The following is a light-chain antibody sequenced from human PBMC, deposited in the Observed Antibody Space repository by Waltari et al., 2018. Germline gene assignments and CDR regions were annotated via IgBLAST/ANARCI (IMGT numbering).Light chain of an antibody. CDR3: CSHTFDSTWV. V-gene: IGLV2-14*03. Sequence: QSALTQPASVSGSPGQAITISCTGTSSDVGVHNYVYWYQQYPGKAPKLLIYAVTKRPSGVSSRFSGSRSGNTASLTISGLQPEDEADYYCCSHTFDSTWVFGGGTKLTVL. J-gene: IGLJ3*02. CDR1: SSDVGVHNY. CDR2: AVT.